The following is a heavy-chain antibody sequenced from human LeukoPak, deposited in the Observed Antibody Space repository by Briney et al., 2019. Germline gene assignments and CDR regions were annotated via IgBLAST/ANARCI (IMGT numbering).Heavy chain of an antibody. Sequence: GGSLRLSCVASGFTFRSYGIHWVRQAPGKGLEWLAFIWYDEITKDYADSVKGRFTISRDNAKNSLYLQMNSLRVEDTAVYYCARDSRGRSRPYYFDYWGQGILVTVSA. D-gene: IGHD1-14*01. V-gene: IGHV3-33*01. CDR2: IWYDEITK. CDR1: GFTFRSYG. CDR3: ARDSRGRSRPYYFDY. J-gene: IGHJ4*02.